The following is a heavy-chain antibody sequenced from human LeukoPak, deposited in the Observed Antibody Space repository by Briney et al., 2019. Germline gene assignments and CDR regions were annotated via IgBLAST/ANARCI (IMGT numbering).Heavy chain of an antibody. J-gene: IGHJ4*02. CDR3: AGDPPYSDSSGYYYDY. Sequence: GGSLRLSCAASGFTFSTYSMNWVRQAPGKGLEWVSSISGSSIYIYYADSVKGRLTISRDNAKNSLYLQMNSLRAEDTAVYYCAGDPPYSDSSGYYYDYWGQGTLVTVSS. D-gene: IGHD3-22*01. CDR2: ISGSSIYI. CDR1: GFTFSTYS. V-gene: IGHV3-21*01.